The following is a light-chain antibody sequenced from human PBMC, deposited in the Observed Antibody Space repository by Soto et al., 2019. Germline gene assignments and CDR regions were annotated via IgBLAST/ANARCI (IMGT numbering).Light chain of an antibody. Sequence: DIQMTQSPSSLSASVADRVTISCRASQTISTYLNWYQQRPGKAPKLLIYAASSLQGGVPSRFSGSGSGTDFTLTISSLQPEDFATYYCQQSYSYPLTFGQGTRLEIK. CDR2: AAS. CDR1: QTISTY. V-gene: IGKV1-39*01. CDR3: QQSYSYPLT. J-gene: IGKJ5*01.